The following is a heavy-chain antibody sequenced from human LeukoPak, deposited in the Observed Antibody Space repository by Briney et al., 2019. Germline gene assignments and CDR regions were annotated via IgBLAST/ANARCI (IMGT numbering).Heavy chain of an antibody. J-gene: IGHJ4*02. CDR2: IYHSGST. CDR3: ARLPKYYYGSGSYYDYFDY. Sequence: SETLSLTCTVSGYSISSGYYWGWSRQPPGKGLEWIGNIYHSGSTYYNPSLKSRVTISVDTSKNQFSLKLSSVTAADTAVYYCARLPKYYYGSGSYYDYFDYWGQGTLVTVSS. D-gene: IGHD3-10*01. CDR1: GYSISSGYY. V-gene: IGHV4-38-2*02.